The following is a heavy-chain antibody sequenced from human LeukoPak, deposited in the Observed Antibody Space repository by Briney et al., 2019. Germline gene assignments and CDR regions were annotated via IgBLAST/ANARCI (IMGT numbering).Heavy chain of an antibody. CDR1: GFTFSDYY. Sequence: TGGSLRLSCAASGFTFSDYYMSWIRQAPGGGLEWLSYINPTSGYTPYADSVRGRFTISRDNAKNSLYLQMNRLRAEDTAVYFCARRVGMAYYFDYWGQGNLVTVSS. CDR2: INPTSGYT. V-gene: IGHV3-11*06. CDR3: ARRVGMAYYFDY. D-gene: IGHD1-14*01. J-gene: IGHJ4*02.